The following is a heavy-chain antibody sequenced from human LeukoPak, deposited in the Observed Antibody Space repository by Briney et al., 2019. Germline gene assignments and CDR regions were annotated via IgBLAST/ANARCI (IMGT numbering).Heavy chain of an antibody. CDR1: GGSISSGGYY. Sequence: SETLSLTCTVSGGSISSGGYYWSWIRQHTGKGLEWIGYIYYSGSTYYNPSLKSRVSMSVDASKTQFSLNLSSVTAADTAVYYRARAPIFGVAHFDYWGQGSLVTVSS. CDR3: ARAPIFGVAHFDY. CDR2: IYYSGST. D-gene: IGHD3-3*01. V-gene: IGHV4-31*03. J-gene: IGHJ4*02.